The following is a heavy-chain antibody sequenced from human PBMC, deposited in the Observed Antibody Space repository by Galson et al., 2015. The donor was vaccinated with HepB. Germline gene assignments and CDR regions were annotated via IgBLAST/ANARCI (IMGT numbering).Heavy chain of an antibody. CDR3: IRMGDLSGFSST. J-gene: IGHJ5*02. CDR1: AFAFRGST. V-gene: IGHV3-73*01. CDR2: FETDGSHYAT. D-gene: IGHD1-26*01. Sequence: SLRHSCADSAFAFRGSTIHWAPQTSGKGLEWVRRFETDGSHYATASVAPVKGRFTISRDDSKNTAYRQMHSLRTEDTAVYYCIRMGDLSGFSSTWGQGTLVTVSS.